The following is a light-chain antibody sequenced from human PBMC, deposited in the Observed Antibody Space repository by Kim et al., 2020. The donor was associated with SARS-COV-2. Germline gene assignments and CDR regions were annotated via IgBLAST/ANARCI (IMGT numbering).Light chain of an antibody. CDR3: SALDSSLSAWV. CDR1: SNNVGDQG. V-gene: IGLV10-54*02. Sequence: LTQPPSVSKALGQTATLTCTGDSNNVGDQGAAWLQQHQGHPPKLLSYRGNSRPSGISERFSASRSGNTDSLTITGLQPEDEADYYCSALDSSLSAWVFGGGTKLTV. J-gene: IGLJ3*02. CDR2: RGN.